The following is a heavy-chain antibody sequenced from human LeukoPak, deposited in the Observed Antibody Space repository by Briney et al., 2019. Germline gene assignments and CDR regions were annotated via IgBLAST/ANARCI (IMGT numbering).Heavy chain of an antibody. V-gene: IGHV3-NL1*01. J-gene: IGHJ4*02. Sequence: GGSLRLSCAASGFTFSSYGMHWVRQAPGKGLEWVAVIYSGGSTYYADSVKGRFTISRDNSKNTLYLQMNSLRAEDTAVYYCAAYSSSWRGQGTLVTVSS. CDR3: AAYSSSW. CDR1: GFTFSSYG. CDR2: IYSGGST. D-gene: IGHD6-13*01.